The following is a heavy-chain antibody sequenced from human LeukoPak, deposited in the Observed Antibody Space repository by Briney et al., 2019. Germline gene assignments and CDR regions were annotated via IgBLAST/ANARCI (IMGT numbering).Heavy chain of an antibody. D-gene: IGHD1-26*01. CDR1: GGSISSSSYY. CDR3: ARARATTWFDP. CDR2: IYYSGST. V-gene: IGHV4-30-4*01. Sequence: SETLSLTCTVSGGSISSSSYYWSWIRQPPGKGLEWIGYIYYSGSTYYNPSLKSRVTISVDTSKNQFSLKLSSVTAADTAVYYCARARATTWFDPWGQGTLVTVSS. J-gene: IGHJ5*02.